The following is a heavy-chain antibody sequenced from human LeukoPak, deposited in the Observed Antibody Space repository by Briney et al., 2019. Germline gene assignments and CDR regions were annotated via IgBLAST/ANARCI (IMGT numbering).Heavy chain of an antibody. Sequence: ASVKVSCKPSGYTFIDHYLHWVRQAPGQGLESLGWIDPDTGDTNYPQKFQGRVTMTRDTSSSTAYMELNRLRSDDTAVYYCARAGHDSNSGGYDFWGLGTLVTVSS. V-gene: IGHV1-2*02. J-gene: IGHJ4*02. CDR2: IDPDTGDT. D-gene: IGHD3-22*01. CDR3: ARAGHDSNSGGYDF. CDR1: GYTFIDHY.